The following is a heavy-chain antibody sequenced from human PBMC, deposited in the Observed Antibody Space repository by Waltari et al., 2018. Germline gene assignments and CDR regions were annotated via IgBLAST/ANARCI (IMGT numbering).Heavy chain of an antibody. Sequence: QVYLIQSETEVKKPGASVTVSCKVSGKSVTEVSIQWVRQAPGKGLEWVGGFDPEDGERMYGQKFQDRVTMTEDTSTNTGYMELRDLRFDDTAVYYCATGAMGLWGQGTRVLVSS. D-gene: IGHD1-26*01. CDR1: GKSVTEVS. J-gene: IGHJ4*02. V-gene: IGHV1-24*01. CDR3: ATGAMGL. CDR2: FDPEDGER.